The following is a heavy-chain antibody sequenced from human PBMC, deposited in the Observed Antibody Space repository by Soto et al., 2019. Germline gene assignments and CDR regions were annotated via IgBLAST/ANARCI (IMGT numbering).Heavy chain of an antibody. CDR2: ISGSGDNT. D-gene: IGHD1-26*01. V-gene: IGHV3-23*01. CDR3: AKDPHSGSYSWFGP. Sequence: GGSLRLSCAASGFTLSSYAMSWVRQAPGKGLEWVSSISGSGDNTYYADSVKGRFTISRDTSKNTLYLQMNSLRAEDTAVYYCAKDPHSGSYSWFGPRGPGTLVTVSS. CDR1: GFTLSSYA. J-gene: IGHJ5*02.